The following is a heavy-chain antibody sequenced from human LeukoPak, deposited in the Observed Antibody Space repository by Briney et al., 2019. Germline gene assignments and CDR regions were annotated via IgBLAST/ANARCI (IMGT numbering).Heavy chain of an antibody. CDR2: IYSSGNT. CDR1: GGSISSYY. D-gene: IGHD1-26*01. Sequence: PSETVSLTCTVSGGSISSYYWSWIRQPPGKGLEWIGYIYSSGNTNYNPSLESRVTMSIDTSKHQFSLKLTSVTAADTAVYYCARERGILRGDAFDLWGQGTIVTVSS. CDR3: ARERGILRGDAFDL. V-gene: IGHV4-59*12. J-gene: IGHJ3*01.